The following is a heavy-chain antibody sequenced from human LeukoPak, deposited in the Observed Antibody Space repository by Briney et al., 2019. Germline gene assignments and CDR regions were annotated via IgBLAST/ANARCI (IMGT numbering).Heavy chain of an antibody. J-gene: IGHJ6*02. CDR2: IIPIIGIA. CDR3: ARDNRLAKTTTVTIYYYFGMDV. V-gene: IGHV1-69*04. Sequence: ASVKVSCKASGGTFSSYAISWVRQAPGQGLEWMGRIIPIIGIANYAQKFQGRVTITADKSTSTAYMELSSLRSEDTAVYYCARDNRLAKTTTVTIYYYFGMDVWGQGTTVTVSS. D-gene: IGHD4-17*01. CDR1: GGTFSSYA.